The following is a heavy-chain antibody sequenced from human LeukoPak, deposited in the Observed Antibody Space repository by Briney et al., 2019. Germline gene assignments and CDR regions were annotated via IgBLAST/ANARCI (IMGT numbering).Heavy chain of an antibody. D-gene: IGHD3-10*01. J-gene: IGHJ4*02. CDR2: IYYSGST. V-gene: IGHV4-39*01. CDR1: GGSISSSSYY. Sequence: SETLSLTCTVSGGSISSSSYYWGWIRQPPGKGLKWIGSIYYSGSTYYNPSLKSRVTISVDTSKNQFSLKLSSVTAADTAMYYCARHPSSSGSHHFDYWGQGTLVTVSS. CDR3: ARHPSSSGSHHFDY.